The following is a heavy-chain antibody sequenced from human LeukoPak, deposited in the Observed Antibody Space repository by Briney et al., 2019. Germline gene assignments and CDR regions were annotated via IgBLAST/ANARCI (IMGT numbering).Heavy chain of an antibody. V-gene: IGHV3-74*01. J-gene: IGHJ4*02. CDR3: ARGAKWAYYFDY. CDR2: INGDESST. D-gene: IGHD1-26*01. Sequence: GKSLRLSCAASAFTFNTYWMHWVRQVPGRGLEWVSRINGDESSTNYADSVKGRFTISRDNAKDTLYLHMNSLTAEDTAVYYCARGAKWAYYFDYWGQGTLVTVSS. CDR1: AFTFNTYW.